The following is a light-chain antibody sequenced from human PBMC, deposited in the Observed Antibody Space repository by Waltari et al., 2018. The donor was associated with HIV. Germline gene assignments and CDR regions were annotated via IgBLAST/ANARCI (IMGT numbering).Light chain of an antibody. Sequence: DIQMTQSPSSLSASVGDRVTITCQASQDIRKFLNGYQQKPGKAPKLLIYDASILDAGVSSRFSGSGSGTDVTFTIGSLQADDIATYYCQQFGSLPVTFGGGTKVEI. CDR1: QDIRKF. J-gene: IGKJ4*01. V-gene: IGKV1-33*01. CDR3: QQFGSLPVT. CDR2: DAS.